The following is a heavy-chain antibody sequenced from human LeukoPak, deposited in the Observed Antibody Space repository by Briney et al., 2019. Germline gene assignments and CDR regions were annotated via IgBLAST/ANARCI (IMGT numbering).Heavy chain of an antibody. CDR2: IRESGSRA. J-gene: IGHJ4*01. Sequence: GGSLRLSCAASGFTFSSFEMSWVRQAPGKGLEWVSAIRESGSRAYYADSVKGRFTISRDNSRNSLSLQMNSLRAEDTAVYYCAKTGHSSYWYRSWDYWGQGTLVTVSS. CDR3: AKTGHSSYWYRSWDY. D-gene: IGHD6-19*01. CDR1: GFTFSSFE. V-gene: IGHV3-23*01.